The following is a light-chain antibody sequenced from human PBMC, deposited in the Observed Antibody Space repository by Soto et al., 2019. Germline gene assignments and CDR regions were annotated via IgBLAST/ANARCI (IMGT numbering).Light chain of an antibody. CDR3: GTWDSSLNGYVV. J-gene: IGLJ2*01. Sequence: QSVLTRPPSVSAAPGQKVTISCSGSSSNIGDNFVSWYQHLPGTAPKLLIYDNYKRPSGIPDRFSGSKAGTSATLDIIGLQTGDEADYYCGTWDSSLNGYVVFGGGTKLTVL. V-gene: IGLV1-51*01. CDR2: DNY. CDR1: SSNIGDNF.